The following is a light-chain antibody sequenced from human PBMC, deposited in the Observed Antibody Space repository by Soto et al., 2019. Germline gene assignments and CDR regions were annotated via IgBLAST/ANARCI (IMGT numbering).Light chain of an antibody. CDR1: SSNIGADFD. J-gene: IGLJ1*01. Sequence: QSVLTQPPSVSGAPGQRVTISCTGSSSNIGADFDVHWYQHLPGTAPRLLIYGHSNRPSGVPDRFSGSKSGTSASLAITGLQAEAEADYYCQSYDSGLSGYVFGAGTKVTV. CDR3: QSYDSGLSGYV. V-gene: IGLV1-40*01. CDR2: GHS.